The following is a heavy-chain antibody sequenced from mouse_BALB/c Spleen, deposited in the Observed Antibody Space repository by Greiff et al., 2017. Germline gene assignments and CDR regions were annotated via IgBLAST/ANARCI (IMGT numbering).Heavy chain of an antibody. D-gene: IGHD2-4*01. CDR1: GFAFSSYD. V-gene: IGHV5-12-1*01. CDR2: ISSGGGST. CDR3: ARHGGLRRYYAMDY. Sequence: EVQLVESGGGLVKPGGSLKLSCAASGFAFSSYDMSWVRQTPEKRLEWVAYISSGGGSTYYPDTVKGRFTISRDNAKNTLYLQMSSLKSEDTAMYYCARHGGLRRYYAMDYWGQGTSVTVSS. J-gene: IGHJ4*01.